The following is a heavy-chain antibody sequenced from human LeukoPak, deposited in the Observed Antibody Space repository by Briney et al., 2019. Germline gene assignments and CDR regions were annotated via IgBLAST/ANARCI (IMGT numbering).Heavy chain of an antibody. CDR2: INHSGST. CDR1: GGSFSGYY. D-gene: IGHD3-22*01. Sequence: PSETLSLTCAVYGGSFSGYYWSWIRQPPGKGLEWIGEINHSGSTNYNLSLKSRVTISVDTSKNQFSLKLSSVTAADTAVYYCAIPRNYYDSSGYALDYWGQGTLVTVSS. CDR3: AIPRNYYDSSGYALDY. J-gene: IGHJ4*02. V-gene: IGHV4-34*01.